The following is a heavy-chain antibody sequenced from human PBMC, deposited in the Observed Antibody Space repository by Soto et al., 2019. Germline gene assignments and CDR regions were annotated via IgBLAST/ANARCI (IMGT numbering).Heavy chain of an antibody. D-gene: IGHD5-18*01. Sequence: ASVKVSCKASGDTFSSYAISWVRQAPGKGLEWMGWINPNSGGTNYAQKFQGWVTMTRDTSISTAYMELSSLRSEDTAVYYCARGGYSYGYVPYYYGMDVWGQGTTVTVSS. V-gene: IGHV1-2*04. CDR3: ARGGYSYGYVPYYYGMDV. CDR2: INPNSGGT. CDR1: GDTFSSYA. J-gene: IGHJ6*02.